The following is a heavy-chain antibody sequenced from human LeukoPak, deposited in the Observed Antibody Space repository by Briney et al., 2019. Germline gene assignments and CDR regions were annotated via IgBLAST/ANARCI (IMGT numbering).Heavy chain of an antibody. D-gene: IGHD5-12*01. CDR3: ARGGGIVAPFDY. V-gene: IGHV3-11*05. J-gene: IGHJ4*02. CDR2: ISSSSSYT. Sequence: GGSLRLSCAASGFTFSDCYMSWIRQAPGKGLEWVSYISSSSSYTNYADSVKGRFTISRDNAKNSLYLQMNGLRAEDTAVYYCARGGGIVAPFDYWGQGTPVTVSS. CDR1: GFTFSDCY.